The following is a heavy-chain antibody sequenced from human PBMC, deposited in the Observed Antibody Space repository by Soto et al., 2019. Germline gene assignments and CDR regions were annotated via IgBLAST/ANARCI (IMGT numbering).Heavy chain of an antibody. CDR2: ISAYNGNT. CDR3: ARGAAFDI. Sequence: ASVKVSCKASGYTFTGYYMHWVRQAPGQGLEWMGWISAYNGNTNYAQKLQGRVTMTRNTSISTAYMDLSSLRSEDTAVYYCARGAAFDIWGQGTMVTVSS. V-gene: IGHV1-8*02. J-gene: IGHJ3*02. CDR1: GYTFTGYY.